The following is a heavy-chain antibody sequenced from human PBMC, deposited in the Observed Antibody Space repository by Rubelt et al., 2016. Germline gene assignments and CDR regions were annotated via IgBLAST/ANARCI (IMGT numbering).Heavy chain of an antibody. V-gene: IGHV4-59*01. D-gene: IGHD3-22*01. J-gene: IGHJ2*01. Sequence: QVQLQQWGAGLLKPSETLSLTCTVSGGSISSYYWSWIRQPPGKGLEWIGYIYYSGSTNYNPSLKSRVTISVDTSKNQFSLKLSSVTAADTTVYYCARGGSGYFDWYFDLWGRGTLVTVSS. CDR2: IYYSGST. CDR3: ARGGSGYFDWYFDL. CDR1: GGSISSYY.